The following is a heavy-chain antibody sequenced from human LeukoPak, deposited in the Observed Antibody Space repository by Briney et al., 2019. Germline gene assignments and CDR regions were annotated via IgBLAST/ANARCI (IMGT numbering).Heavy chain of an antibody. D-gene: IGHD3-10*01. CDR1: GYTFTGYY. Sequence: ASVKVSCKASGYTFTGYYMHWVRQAPGQGLEWMGWINPNSGGTNYAQKFQGRVTMTRDTSISTAYMELSRLRSDDTAVYYCAREGGTMVRGPFDYWGQGTLVTVSS. CDR2: INPNSGGT. V-gene: IGHV1-2*02. J-gene: IGHJ4*02. CDR3: AREGGTMVRGPFDY.